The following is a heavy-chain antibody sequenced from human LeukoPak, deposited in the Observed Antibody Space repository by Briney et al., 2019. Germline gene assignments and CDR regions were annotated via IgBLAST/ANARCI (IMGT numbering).Heavy chain of an antibody. Sequence: PGRSLRLSCAASGFTFSSYGIHWVRQAPGKGLEWVAVISNTGSNKYYADSVKGRFTVSRDNSKNTAYLQINSLRTEDTAVYYCAKWGSGYYFDYWGRGTLVTVPS. CDR2: ISNTGSNK. J-gene: IGHJ4*02. CDR3: AKWGSGYYFDY. V-gene: IGHV3-30*18. D-gene: IGHD3-16*01. CDR1: GFTFSSYG.